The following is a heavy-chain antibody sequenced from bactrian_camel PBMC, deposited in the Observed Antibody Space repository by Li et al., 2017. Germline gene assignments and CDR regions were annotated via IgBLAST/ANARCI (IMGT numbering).Heavy chain of an antibody. Sequence: DVQLVESGGGLVQPGGSLRLSCAVSGYSGSRQCMGWFRQAPGQEREGVAAIAFSGEQNYYADSVKGRFTISRDNAKNTVYLQMSSLKSEDTALYYCAAGPWYTDEYNYWGQGTQVTVS. CDR1: GYSGSRQC. CDR2: IAFSGEQN. CDR3: AAGPWYTDEYNY. V-gene: IGHV3S40*01. J-gene: IGHJ4*01. D-gene: IGHD6*01.